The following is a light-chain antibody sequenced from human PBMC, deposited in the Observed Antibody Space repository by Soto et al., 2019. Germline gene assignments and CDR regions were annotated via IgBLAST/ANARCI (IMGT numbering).Light chain of an antibody. CDR3: LQSRSWPRT. CDR2: AAS. CDR1: QSVSSD. V-gene: IGKV3-15*01. J-gene: IGKJ1*01. Sequence: EIVMTQSPATLSVSPGERATVSCKASQSVSSDLAWYQQKPGQTPSLLIYAASTRDTGIPARFSGSGSGTEFSLTISSLQSEDFAVYYCLQSRSWPRTFGQGKKVEI.